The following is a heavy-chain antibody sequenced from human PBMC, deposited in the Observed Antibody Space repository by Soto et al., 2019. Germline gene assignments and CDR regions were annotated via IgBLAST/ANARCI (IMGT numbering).Heavy chain of an antibody. J-gene: IGHJ4*02. CDR1: GFTFSDYY. Sequence: GGSLRLSCTASGFTFSDYYMSWIRQAPGKGLEWLAYISGSGSTTYYTDSVKGRFAISRDNARTSLYLQINSLRVEDSAVYYCARSSLTYFEFWGQGTLVTVSS. CDR3: ARSSLTYFEF. V-gene: IGHV3-11*01. CDR2: ISGSGSTT.